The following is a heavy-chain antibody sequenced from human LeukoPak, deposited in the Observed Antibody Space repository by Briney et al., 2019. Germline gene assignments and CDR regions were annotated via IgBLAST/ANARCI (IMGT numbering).Heavy chain of an antibody. D-gene: IGHD6-13*01. CDR2: IYNSGNT. V-gene: IGHV4-39*01. CDR3: ASPSSWSNFDY. Sequence: SETLSLTCTVSGGSISSRSHYWGWIRQSPGQGLEWIGSIYNSGNTNYNPSLKSRVTISVDTSKNQFSLKLSSVTAADTAVYYCASPSSWSNFDYWARDPWSPSPQ. J-gene: IGHJ4*02. CDR1: GGSISSRSHY.